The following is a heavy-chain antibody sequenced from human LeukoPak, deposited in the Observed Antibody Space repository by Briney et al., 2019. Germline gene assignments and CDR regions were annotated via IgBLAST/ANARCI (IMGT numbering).Heavy chain of an antibody. CDR3: ASQTYYYDSNGYGGLDY. CDR1: GGSISSSSYH. Sequence: SETLSLTCTVSGGSISSSSYHWGWIRQPPGKGLEWIGSIYYSGSTYYNPSLKSRVTISVDTSKNQFSLKLSSVTAADTAVYYCASQTYYYDSNGYGGLDYWGQGTLVTVSS. V-gene: IGHV4-39*01. D-gene: IGHD3-22*01. J-gene: IGHJ4*02. CDR2: IYYSGST.